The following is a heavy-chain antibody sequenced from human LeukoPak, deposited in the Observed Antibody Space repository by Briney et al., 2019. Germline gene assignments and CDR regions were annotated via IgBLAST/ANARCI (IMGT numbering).Heavy chain of an antibody. D-gene: IGHD3-22*01. CDR3: ARQPKTYYDSSGSQYFDY. V-gene: IGHV4-59*01. J-gene: IGHJ4*02. CDR2: IYYSGST. Sequence: SETLSLTCTVSGGSISSYYWSWIRQPPGKGLEWIGYIYYSGSTNYNPSLKSRVTISVDTSKNQFSLKLSSVTAADTAVYYCARQPKTYYDSSGSQYFDYWGQGTLVTVSS. CDR1: GGSISSYY.